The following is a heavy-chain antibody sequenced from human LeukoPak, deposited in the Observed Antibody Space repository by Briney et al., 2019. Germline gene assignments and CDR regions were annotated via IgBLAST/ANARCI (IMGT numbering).Heavy chain of an antibody. CDR3: AREYQSTARSDP. CDR2: INSDGSSI. D-gene: IGHD2-2*01. Sequence: PGGSLRLSCAASGFTFSSYWTHWLRQVPGEGLVWVSRINSDGSSISYADSVKGRFTISRDNAKNTLYLQMYSLRTEDTAIYYCAREYQSTARSDPWGQGTLVTVSS. CDR1: GFTFSSYW. J-gene: IGHJ5*02. V-gene: IGHV3-74*01.